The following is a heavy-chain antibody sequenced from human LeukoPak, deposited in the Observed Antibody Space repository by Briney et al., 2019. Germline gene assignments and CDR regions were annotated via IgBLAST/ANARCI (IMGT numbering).Heavy chain of an antibody. CDR2: ISYDGSNK. J-gene: IGHJ4*02. CDR3: ARSSAVAVYFDY. V-gene: IGHV3-30*04. CDR1: GFTFSSYA. Sequence: AGGSLRLSCAASGFTFSSYAMHWVRQAPGKGLEWVAVISYDGSNKYYADSVKGRFTISRDNSKNTLYLQMNSLRAEDTAVYYCARSSAVAVYFDYWGQGTLVTVSS. D-gene: IGHD6-19*01.